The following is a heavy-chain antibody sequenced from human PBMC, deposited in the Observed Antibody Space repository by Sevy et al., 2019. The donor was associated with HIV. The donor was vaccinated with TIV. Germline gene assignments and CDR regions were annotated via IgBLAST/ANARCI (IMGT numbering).Heavy chain of an antibody. D-gene: IGHD6-13*01. CDR3: ARDRDRGYFDP. V-gene: IGHV1-69*13. CDR1: GGTFSGYS. Sequence: ASVKVSCKTSGGTFSGYSISWLRQAPGQGFEWMGGIIAISGTTNYLQRFQGRITITADVSTRTVYMELRSLRIEDTAIYFCARDRDRGYFDPWGQGTLVTVSS. J-gene: IGHJ5*02. CDR2: IIAISGTT.